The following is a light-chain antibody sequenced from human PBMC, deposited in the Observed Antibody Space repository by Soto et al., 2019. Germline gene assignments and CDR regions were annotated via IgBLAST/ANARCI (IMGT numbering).Light chain of an antibody. J-gene: IGKJ3*01. CDR3: EQLNSCPPVN. CDR2: AAS. Sequence: DIQLTQSPSFLSASVGDRVTITCLASQGISSYLACYQQKPGKAPKLLIYAASTLQSGVPSRFSGSGSGTEFTLTISSLQADDVANYYYEQLNSCPPVNVGPGTKVAIK. V-gene: IGKV1-9*01. CDR1: QGISSY.